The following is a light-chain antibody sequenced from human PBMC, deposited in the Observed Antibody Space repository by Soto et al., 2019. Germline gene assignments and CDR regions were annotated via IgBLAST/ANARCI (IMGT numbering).Light chain of an antibody. Sequence: EIVLTQSPGTLSLSPGERATLSCRARQSVSSNYLAWYQQKPGQAPRLLIYGASSRATGIPDRFSGSGSGTDFTITISCLEPEDFAVYSCQQYGSSPQTFGQGPKVEIQ. CDR1: QSVSSNY. CDR3: QQYGSSPQT. J-gene: IGKJ1*01. CDR2: GAS. V-gene: IGKV3-20*01.